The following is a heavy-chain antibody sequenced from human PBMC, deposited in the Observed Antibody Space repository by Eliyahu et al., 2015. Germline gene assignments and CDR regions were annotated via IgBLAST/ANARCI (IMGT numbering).Heavy chain of an antibody. D-gene: IGHD3-3*01. CDR2: INSDGSXT. CDR3: ARAGVTIFGVVILGNDY. CDR1: GFTFSSYW. V-gene: IGHV3-74*01. Sequence: EVQLVESGGGLVQPGGSLRLSCAASGFTFSSYWMHWVRQAPGKGLVWVSRINSDGSXTSYADSVKGRFTISRDNAKNTLYLQMNSLRAEDTAVYYCARAGVTIFGVVILGNDYWGQGTLVTVSS. J-gene: IGHJ4*02.